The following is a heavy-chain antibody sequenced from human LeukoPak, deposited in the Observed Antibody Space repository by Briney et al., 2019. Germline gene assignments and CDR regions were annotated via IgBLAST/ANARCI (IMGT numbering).Heavy chain of an antibody. D-gene: IGHD3-9*01. Sequence: GASVKVSCKASGYTFTDYYIHWVRQAPGQGLERMGWINPNSGGTNYAQKFQGRVTMTRDTSIATTYMDLSSLISDDTAVYYSARGHDNTGYNYFDYWGQGTLVTVSS. V-gene: IGHV1-2*02. J-gene: IGHJ4*02. CDR2: INPNSGGT. CDR1: GYTFTDYY. CDR3: ARGHDNTGYNYFDY.